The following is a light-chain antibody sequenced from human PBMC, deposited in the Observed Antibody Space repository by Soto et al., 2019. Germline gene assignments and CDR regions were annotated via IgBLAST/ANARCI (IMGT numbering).Light chain of an antibody. CDR2: VAS. CDR1: QSIRSN. CDR3: QQYNNWPLT. V-gene: IGKV3-15*01. J-gene: IGKJ4*01. Sequence: EIVMTQSPATLSASPGERVTLSCRASQSIRSNLAWYQQRPGQTPRLLIFVASTRATGIPARFTGSGSGTEFTLTISSLQSDDFAMYYCQQYNNWPLTFGRGTKVGIK.